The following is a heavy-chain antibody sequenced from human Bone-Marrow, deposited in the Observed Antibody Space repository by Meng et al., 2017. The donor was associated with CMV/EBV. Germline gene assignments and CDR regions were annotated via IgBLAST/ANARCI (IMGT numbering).Heavy chain of an antibody. CDR1: GYTFSNYY. Sequence: ASVKVSCKPSGYTFSNYYIHWVRQAPEKGLEWMGIFNPSGDRTSYGKKFQGRVTMTRDTSSSTVYMELSSLRIEDTAVYYCAREYAAMVDVYYYGMDVWGQGPTVTVSS. D-gene: IGHD5-18*01. V-gene: IGHV1-46*01. J-gene: IGHJ6*02. CDR2: FNPSGDRT. CDR3: AREYAAMVDVYYYGMDV.